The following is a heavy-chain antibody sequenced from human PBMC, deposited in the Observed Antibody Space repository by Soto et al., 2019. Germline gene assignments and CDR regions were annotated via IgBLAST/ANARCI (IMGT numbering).Heavy chain of an antibody. V-gene: IGHV4-39*01. D-gene: IGHD2-2*01. J-gene: IGHJ4*02. Sequence: SETLSLTCTVSGGSISSSSYYWGWIRQPPGKGLEWIGSIYYSGSTYYNPSLKSRVTISVDTSKNQFSLKLGSVTAADTAVYYCARHVREDIVVVPAIYYFDYWGQGTLVTVSS. CDR3: ARHVREDIVVVPAIYYFDY. CDR2: IYYSGST. CDR1: GGSISSSSYY.